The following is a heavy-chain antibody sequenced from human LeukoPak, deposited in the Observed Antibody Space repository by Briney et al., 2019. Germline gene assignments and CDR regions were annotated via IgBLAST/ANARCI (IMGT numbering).Heavy chain of an antibody. CDR2: ISYDGSNK. J-gene: IGHJ6*02. Sequence: GGSLRLSCAASGFTFSSYAMHWVRQAPGKGLEWVAVISYDGSNKYYADSVKGRFTISRDNSRNTLYLQMNSLRAEDTAVYYCARDDVVVVPAADYYGMDVWGQGTTVTVSS. D-gene: IGHD2-2*01. CDR3: ARDDVVVVPAADYYGMDV. CDR1: GFTFSSYA. V-gene: IGHV3-30-3*01.